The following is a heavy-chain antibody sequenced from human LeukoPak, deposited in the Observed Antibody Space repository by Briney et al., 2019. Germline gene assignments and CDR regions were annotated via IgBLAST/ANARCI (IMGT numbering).Heavy chain of an antibody. D-gene: IGHD2-21*01. V-gene: IGHV3-48*02. J-gene: IGHJ3*02. CDR1: GFTFSAYS. Sequence: GGSLRLSCAASGFTFSAYSMIWVRQAPGKGLEWVSYSSTTGNTIHYTDSVKGRFTVSRDNAKDSLFLQMNSLRDEDTAVYYCARRGGGGRSDALDIWGQGTMVTVSS. CDR2: SSTTGNTI. CDR3: ARRGGGGRSDALDI.